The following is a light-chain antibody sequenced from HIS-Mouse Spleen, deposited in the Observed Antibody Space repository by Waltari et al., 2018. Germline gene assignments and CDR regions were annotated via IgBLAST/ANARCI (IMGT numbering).Light chain of an antibody. Sequence: QSALTQPASVSGSPGQSITISCTGTRSDVGGKNYGSCYQHHHGKAPKLMIYAVSNRPSGAADLFAGSKSGNAGSLTISGLQAENEADYYCSSYTSSSTLEVFGGGTKLTVL. CDR1: RSDVGGKNY. CDR2: AVS. J-gene: IGLJ3*02. CDR3: SSYTSSSTLEV. V-gene: IGLV2-14*03.